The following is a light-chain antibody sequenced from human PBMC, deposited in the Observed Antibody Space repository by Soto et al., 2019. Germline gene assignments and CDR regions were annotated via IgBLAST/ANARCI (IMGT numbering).Light chain of an antibody. CDR1: QPISSW. V-gene: IGKV1-12*01. Sequence: DIQMTQSPSSISASVGDRVTITCRASQPISSWLAWYQQVPGQDPYLLIYPASTLQSGVPSRFGGSGSGTAFTLTINRLQAEDFATYYCQQGYNFPRAFGQGTRVEI. CDR3: QQGYNFPRA. J-gene: IGKJ1*01. CDR2: PAS.